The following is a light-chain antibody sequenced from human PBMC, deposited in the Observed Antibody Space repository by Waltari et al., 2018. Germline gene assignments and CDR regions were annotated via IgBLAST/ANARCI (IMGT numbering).Light chain of an antibody. CDR2: DAS. V-gene: IGKV1-33*01. CDR3: QQYDNLPIT. J-gene: IGKJ5*01. Sequence: DIQMTQSPSSLSASLGDRVTITCQASQDMSNYLNWYQQKPGKAPKLLIYDASNLETGVPSRFSGSGSGTDFTFTISSLQPEDIATYYCQQYDNLPITFGQGTRLEIK. CDR1: QDMSNY.